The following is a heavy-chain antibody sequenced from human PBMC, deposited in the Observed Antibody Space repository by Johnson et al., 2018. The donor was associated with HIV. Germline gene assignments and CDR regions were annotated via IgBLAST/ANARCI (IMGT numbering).Heavy chain of an antibody. CDR2: IYSGGNT. V-gene: IGHV3-NL1*01. D-gene: IGHD4-23*01. J-gene: IGHJ3*02. CDR3: AKARSLLDYGGFDAFDI. Sequence: QVQLVESGGGVVQRGGSLRVSCAASGFTFSSYGLSWVRQAPGKGLEWVSIIYSGGNTYYAYSVKGRFTISRDNSKNTLSLQMISLRAEDTAMYYCAKARSLLDYGGFDAFDIWGQGTLVIVSS. CDR1: GFTFSSYG.